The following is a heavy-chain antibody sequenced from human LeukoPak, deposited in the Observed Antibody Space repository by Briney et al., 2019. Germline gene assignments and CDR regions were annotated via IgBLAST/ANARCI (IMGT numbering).Heavy chain of an antibody. Sequence: ASVNVSCKASGYTFTGYYMHWERHAPGQGLEWMGWINPNSGGTNYAQKFQGRVTMTRDTSISTAYMELSRLRSDDTAVYYCATFRGYSSSWYWWFDPWGQGTLVTVSS. J-gene: IGHJ5*02. CDR1: GYTFTGYY. CDR2: INPNSGGT. D-gene: IGHD6-13*01. V-gene: IGHV1-2*02. CDR3: ATFRGYSSSWYWWFDP.